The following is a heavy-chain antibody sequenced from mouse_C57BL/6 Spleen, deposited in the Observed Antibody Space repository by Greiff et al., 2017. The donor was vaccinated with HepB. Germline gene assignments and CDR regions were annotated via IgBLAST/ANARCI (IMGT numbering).Heavy chain of an antibody. Sequence: EVQLQESEGGLVQPGSSMKLSCTASGFTFSDYYMAWVRQVPEKGLEWVANINYDGSSTYYLDSLKSRFIISRDNAKNILYLQMSSLKSEDTATYYCARDDYPYAMDYWGQGTSVTVSS. D-gene: IGHD2-4*01. J-gene: IGHJ4*01. V-gene: IGHV5-16*01. CDR1: GFTFSDYY. CDR3: ARDDYPYAMDY. CDR2: INYDGSST.